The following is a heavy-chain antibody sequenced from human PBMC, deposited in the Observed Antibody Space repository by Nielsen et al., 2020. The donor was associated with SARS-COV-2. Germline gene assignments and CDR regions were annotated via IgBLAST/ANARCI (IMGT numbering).Heavy chain of an antibody. V-gene: IGHV3-30*14. CDR1: GFTFSHYA. Sequence: GESLKISCVASGFTFSHYAIHWVRQAPGKGLEWVAIISYDGSDQYYEDSLKGRFTISRDNSKNILYLQMNNLRAEDTAVYYCVKDGAYYGVRGVVHFGYGGRGTVVTVSS. CDR3: VKDGAYYGVRGVVHFGY. CDR2: ISYDGSDQ. J-gene: IGHJ4*02. D-gene: IGHD3-10*01.